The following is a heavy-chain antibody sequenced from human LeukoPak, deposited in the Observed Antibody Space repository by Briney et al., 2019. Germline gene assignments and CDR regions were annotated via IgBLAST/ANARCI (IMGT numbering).Heavy chain of an antibody. CDR3: ARGRVTYYDSSGYHKGGRYFDY. CDR1: GGSFSGYY. J-gene: IGHJ4*02. CDR2: INHSGST. Sequence: PSETLSLTCAVYGGSFSGYYWSWIRQPPGKGLEWIGEINHSGSTNYNPSLKSRVTISVDTSKNQFSLKLSSVTAADTAVYYCARGRVTYYDSSGYHKGGRYFDYWGQGTLVTVSS. D-gene: IGHD3-22*01. V-gene: IGHV4-34*01.